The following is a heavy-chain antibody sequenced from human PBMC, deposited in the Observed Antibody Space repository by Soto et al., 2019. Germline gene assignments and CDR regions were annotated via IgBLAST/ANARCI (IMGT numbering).Heavy chain of an antibody. CDR1: GYTFTSYY. V-gene: IGHV1-46*01. D-gene: IGHD2-2*01. CDR2: INPSGGST. Sequence: ASVKVSCKASGYTFTSYYMHWVRQAPGQGLEWMGIINPSGGSTSYAQKFQGRVTMTRDTSTSTVYMELSSLRSEDTAVYYRARDHDIVLVPAASNWFDPWGQGTLVTVSS. J-gene: IGHJ5*02. CDR3: ARDHDIVLVPAASNWFDP.